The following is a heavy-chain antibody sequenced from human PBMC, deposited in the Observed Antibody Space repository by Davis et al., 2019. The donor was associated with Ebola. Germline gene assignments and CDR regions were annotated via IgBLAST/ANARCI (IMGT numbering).Heavy chain of an antibody. CDR3: ARHVAAARPRPVY. D-gene: IGHD6-6*01. Sequence: MPSETLSLTCAVYGGSFSGYYWSWIRQPPGKGLEWIGEINHSGSTNYNPSLKSRVTISVDTSKNQFSLKLSSVTAADTAVYYCARHVAAARPRPVYWGQGTLVTVSS. V-gene: IGHV4-34*01. J-gene: IGHJ4*02. CDR2: INHSGST. CDR1: GGSFSGYY.